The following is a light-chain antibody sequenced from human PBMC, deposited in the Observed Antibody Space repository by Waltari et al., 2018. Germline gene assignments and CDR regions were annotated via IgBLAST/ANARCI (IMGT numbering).Light chain of an antibody. CDR2: GAS. CDR1: HNIYSD. V-gene: IGKV1D-13*01. CDR3: QHYHNNPPT. J-gene: IGKJ4*01. Sequence: IQMTQSPYALSASIGDRVTISCRASHNIYSDLAWYQQKPGKAPKLLIYGASSFESGTPSRLSGTGSGTDFTLTISSLQPEDSATYFCQHYHNNPPTFGGGTKVEI.